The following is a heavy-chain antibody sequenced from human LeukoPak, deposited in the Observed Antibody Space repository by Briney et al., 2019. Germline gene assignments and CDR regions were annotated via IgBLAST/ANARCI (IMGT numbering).Heavy chain of an antibody. CDR1: GGSISSYY. J-gene: IGHJ4*02. CDR2: IYYSGST. V-gene: IGHV4-59*01. CDR3: ARDLPWHAYPVDY. D-gene: IGHD5-12*01. Sequence: SETLSLTCTVSGGSISSYYWSWIRQPPGKGLEWIGYIYYSGSTNYNPSLKSRVTISADTSKTQFSLKLSSVTAADTAVYYCARDLPWHAYPVDYWGQGTLVTVSS.